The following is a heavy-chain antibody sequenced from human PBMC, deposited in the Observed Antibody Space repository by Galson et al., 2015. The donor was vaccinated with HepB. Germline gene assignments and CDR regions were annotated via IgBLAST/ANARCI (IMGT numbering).Heavy chain of an antibody. D-gene: IGHD3-9*01. CDR1: GFTFSSYA. J-gene: IGHJ4*02. Sequence: SLRLSCAASGFTFSSYAMHWVRQAPGKGLEWVAVISYDGSNKYYADSVKGRFTISRDNSKNTLYLQMNSLRAEDTAVYYCARNKKADWLLYFDYWGQGTLVTVSS. V-gene: IGHV3-30-3*01. CDR2: ISYDGSNK. CDR3: ARNKKADWLLYFDY.